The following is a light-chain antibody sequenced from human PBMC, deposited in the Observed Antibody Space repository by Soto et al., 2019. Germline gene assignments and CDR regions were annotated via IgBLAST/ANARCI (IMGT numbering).Light chain of an antibody. J-gene: IGLJ1*01. CDR2: EVS. CDR3: LSYADTAYV. Sequence: QSALTQPASVSGSPGQSITISCTGTSSDVGGYNYVSWYQQYPGKVPKLMIYEVSERPSGVPDRFSGSKSGNTAFLTVSGLQAEDEADYYCLSYADTAYVFGTGTKLTVL. CDR1: SSDVGGYNY. V-gene: IGLV2-8*01.